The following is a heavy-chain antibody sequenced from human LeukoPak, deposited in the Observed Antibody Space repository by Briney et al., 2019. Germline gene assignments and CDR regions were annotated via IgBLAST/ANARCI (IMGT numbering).Heavy chain of an antibody. D-gene: IGHD6-19*01. CDR2: IRNKANSYAT. Sequence: GGSLRLSCAASGFTFSGSVMHWVRQASGKGLEWVGRIRNKANSYATAYAASVKGRFTISRDDSKNTAYLQMNSLKTEDTAVYYCARDGSSGWYWVDYWGQGTLVTVSS. J-gene: IGHJ4*02. CDR1: GFTFSGSV. CDR3: ARDGSSGWYWVDY. V-gene: IGHV3-73*01.